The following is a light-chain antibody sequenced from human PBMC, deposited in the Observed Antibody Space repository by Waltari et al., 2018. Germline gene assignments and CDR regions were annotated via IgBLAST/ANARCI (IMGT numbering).Light chain of an antibody. J-gene: IGKJ4*01. CDR1: QRVLYSSNKKNY. V-gene: IGKV4-1*01. CDR2: WAS. CDR3: QQYYTTPRLT. Sequence: DIVMTQSPASLAVSLGERATINCKSSQRVLYSSNKKNYLAWYKHKPGHPPKQLFYWASTRQPCVPDRFSASWSGTDFTLTISSLQSEDVAVYYCQQYYTTPRLTFGGGTKVEIK.